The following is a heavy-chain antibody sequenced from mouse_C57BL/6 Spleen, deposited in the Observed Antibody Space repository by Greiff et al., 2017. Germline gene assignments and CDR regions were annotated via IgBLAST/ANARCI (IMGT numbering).Heavy chain of an antibody. CDR2: ISSGGDYI. D-gene: IGHD2-4*01. Sequence: EVQRVESGEGLVKPGGSLKLSCAASGFTFSSYAMSWVRQTPEKRLEWVAYISSGGDYIYYADTVKGRFTISRDNARNTLYLQMSSLKSEDTAMYYCTRYDYEYYFDYWGQGTTLTVSS. CDR1: GFTFSSYA. CDR3: TRYDYEYYFDY. J-gene: IGHJ2*01. V-gene: IGHV5-9-1*02.